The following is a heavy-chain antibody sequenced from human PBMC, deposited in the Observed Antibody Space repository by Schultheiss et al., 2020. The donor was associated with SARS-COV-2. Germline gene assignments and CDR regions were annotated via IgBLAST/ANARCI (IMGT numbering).Heavy chain of an antibody. V-gene: IGHV3-23*01. CDR1: GFTFSDYG. CDR3: ARGDEGMAARPDAFDI. D-gene: IGHD6-6*01. Sequence: GGSLRLSCAASGFTFSDYGMHWVRQAPGKGLEWVSGISGSGGRTYFADSVKGRFTISRDISKNTLYLQMNSLRTEDTAVYYCARGDEGMAARPDAFDIWGQGTMVTVSS. J-gene: IGHJ3*02. CDR2: ISGSGGRT.